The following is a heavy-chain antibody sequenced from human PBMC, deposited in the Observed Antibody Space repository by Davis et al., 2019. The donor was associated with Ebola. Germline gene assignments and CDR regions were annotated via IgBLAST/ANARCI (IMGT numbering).Heavy chain of an antibody. V-gene: IGHV3-7*01. CDR2: IRQDGSEE. CDR3: ARDQATVTTSYFDY. D-gene: IGHD4-11*01. CDR1: GFAFNTYW. Sequence: GGSLRLSCTASGFAFNTYWMSWVRQAPGKGLEWLANIRQDGSEEYYVDSVKGRFTISRDNAKNSLFLQMNSLRAEDTAVYYCARDQATVTTSYFDYWGQGTLVTVSS. J-gene: IGHJ4*02.